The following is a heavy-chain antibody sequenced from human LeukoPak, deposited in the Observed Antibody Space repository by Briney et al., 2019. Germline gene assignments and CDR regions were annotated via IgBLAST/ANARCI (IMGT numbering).Heavy chain of an antibody. CDR3: TTGGNVIVAGTRAFDI. CDR2: IKSTVDGGTT. V-gene: IGHV3-15*07. D-gene: IGHD6-19*01. CDR1: GGSFSGYY. Sequence: ETLSLTCAVYGGSFSGYYWSWVRQAPGKGLEWVGRIKSTVDGGTTDFAAPVKGRFTVSRDDSENTLYLQMSSLRIEDTALYYCTTGGNVIVAGTRAFDIWGHGTMVTVSS. J-gene: IGHJ3*02.